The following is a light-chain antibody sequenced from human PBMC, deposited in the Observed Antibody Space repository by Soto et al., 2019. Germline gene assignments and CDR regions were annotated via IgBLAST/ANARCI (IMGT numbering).Light chain of an antibody. CDR2: DVN. V-gene: IGLV2-14*03. CDR3: SPYTSSGPLLV. CDR1: SSDVGGYNY. Sequence: QSALTQPASVSGSPGQSITISCTGTSSDVGGYNYVSWYQHHPDKAPKLMIFDVNNRPSGISSRFSGSKSGNTASLTISGLQAEDEAAYYCSPYTSSGPLLVFGGGTKVTVL. J-gene: IGLJ3*02.